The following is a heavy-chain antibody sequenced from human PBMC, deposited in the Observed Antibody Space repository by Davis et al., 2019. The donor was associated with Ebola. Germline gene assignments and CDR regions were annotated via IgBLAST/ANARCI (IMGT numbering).Heavy chain of an antibody. CDR2: ISGSGGST. CDR3: AKYGVSVVGATRGGFDY. V-gene: IGHV3-23*01. J-gene: IGHJ4*02. CDR1: GFTFSSYA. D-gene: IGHD1-26*01. Sequence: GESLKISCAASGFTFSSYAMSWVRQAPGKGLEWVSAISGSGGSTYYADSVKGRFTISRDNSKNTLYLQMSSLRAEDTAVYYCAKYGVSVVGATRGGFDYWGQGTLVTVSS.